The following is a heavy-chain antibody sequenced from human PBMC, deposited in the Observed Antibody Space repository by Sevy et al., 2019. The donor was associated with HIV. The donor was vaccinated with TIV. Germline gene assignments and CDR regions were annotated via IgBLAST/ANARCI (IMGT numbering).Heavy chain of an antibody. CDR1: GYTFTGYY. CDR2: INPNSGGT. Sequence: ASVKVSCKDSGYTFTGYYIHWVRQAPGQGLEWMGWINPNSGGTNSAQKFQGRVTMTRDTSISTAYMELSRLRSDDTAVYYCARDPTGAAAAMSWFDPWGQGTLVTVSS. J-gene: IGHJ5*02. V-gene: IGHV1-2*02. D-gene: IGHD2-2*01. CDR3: ARDPTGAAAAMSWFDP.